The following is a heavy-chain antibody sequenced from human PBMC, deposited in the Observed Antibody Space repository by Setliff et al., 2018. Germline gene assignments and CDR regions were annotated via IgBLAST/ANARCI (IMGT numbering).Heavy chain of an antibody. CDR3: VRDTTSGWMLTN. CDR1: GFTFSSSA. Sequence: GGSLRLSCAASGFTFSSSAMAWVRQAPGKGLEWVSAISSTITSIYYADSVKGRFTISRDNARDSLYLQMNSLRAEDTAVYYCVRDTTSGWMLTNWGQGTLVTVSS. J-gene: IGHJ4*02. D-gene: IGHD6-25*01. CDR2: ISSTITSI. V-gene: IGHV3-21*01.